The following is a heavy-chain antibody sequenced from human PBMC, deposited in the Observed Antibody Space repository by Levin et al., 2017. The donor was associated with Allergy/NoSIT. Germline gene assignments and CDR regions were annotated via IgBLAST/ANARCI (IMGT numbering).Heavy chain of an antibody. Sequence: GESLKISCAASGFTFSSYAMSWVRQAPGKGPEWVSAISGSGGSTYYADSVKGRFTISRDNSKNTLYLQMNSLRAEDTAVYYCARRLNPSIAARSVVFMSWFDPWGQGTLVTVSS. V-gene: IGHV3-23*01. CDR1: GFTFSSYA. J-gene: IGHJ5*02. CDR2: ISGSGGST. CDR3: ARRLNPSIAARSVVFMSWFDP. D-gene: IGHD6-6*01.